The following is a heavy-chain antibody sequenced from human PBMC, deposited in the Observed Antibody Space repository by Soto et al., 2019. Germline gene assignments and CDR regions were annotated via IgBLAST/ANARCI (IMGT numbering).Heavy chain of an antibody. CDR2: TYYRSKWYY. V-gene: IGHV6-1*01. J-gene: IGHJ4*01. D-gene: IGHD1-26*01. CDR1: GDSVSSNSAG. Sequence: SQTLSLTCAITGDSVSSNSAGWSWVRQSPSRGLEWLGRTYYRSKWYYEYAVSVRGRITTNPDTSKNQYSLQLNSVTPEGTAVYFCARGEQYSGRIFDYWGQGTLVTVSS. CDR3: ARGEQYSGRIFDY.